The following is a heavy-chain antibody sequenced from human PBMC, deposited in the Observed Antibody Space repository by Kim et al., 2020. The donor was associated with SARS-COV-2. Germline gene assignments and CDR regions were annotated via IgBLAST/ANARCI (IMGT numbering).Heavy chain of an antibody. J-gene: IGHJ1*01. D-gene: IGHD6-19*01. CDR1: GFTFGDYA. V-gene: IGHV3-49*03. Sequence: GGSLRLSCTASGFTFGDYAMSWFRQAPGKGLEWVGFIRSKAYGGTTEYAASVKGRFTISRDDSKSIAYLQMNSLKTEDTAVYYCTRGYSGIAVAAVQHWGQGTLVTVSS. CDR3: TRGYSGIAVAAVQH. CDR2: IRSKAYGGTT.